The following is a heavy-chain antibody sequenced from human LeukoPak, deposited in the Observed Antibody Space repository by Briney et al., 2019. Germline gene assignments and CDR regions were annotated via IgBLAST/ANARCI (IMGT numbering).Heavy chain of an antibody. D-gene: IGHD3-10*01. V-gene: IGHV4-30-4*01. CDR2: IYYSGST. J-gene: IGHJ5*02. CDR1: GGSISSGDYY. Sequence: PSETLSLTCTVSGGSISSGDYYWSWIRQPPGKGLEWLGYIYYSGSTSYNPSLKSRVTISVDTSKNQFSLKLSSVTAADTAVYYCARDSKRGSGSYTWFDPWGQGTLVTVSS. CDR3: ARDSKRGSGSYTWFDP.